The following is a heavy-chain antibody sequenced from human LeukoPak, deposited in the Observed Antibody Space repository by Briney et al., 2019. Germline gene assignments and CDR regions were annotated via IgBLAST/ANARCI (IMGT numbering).Heavy chain of an antibody. Sequence: SGPTLVKPTQTLTLTCTFSGFSLNTDGVGVGWIRQPPVKALEWLALIYWDDDKRYSPSLNYRLSITKDTSKNQVVLTMTNMDPVDTATYYRAHISPNHYDFWSGYFDYWGQGTLVTVSS. CDR3: AHISPNHYDFWSGYFDY. J-gene: IGHJ4*02. CDR1: GFSLNTDGVG. V-gene: IGHV2-5*02. D-gene: IGHD3-3*01. CDR2: IYWDDDK.